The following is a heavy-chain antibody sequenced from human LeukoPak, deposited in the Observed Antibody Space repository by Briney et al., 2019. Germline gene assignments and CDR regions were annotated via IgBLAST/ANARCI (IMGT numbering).Heavy chain of an antibody. V-gene: IGHV1-2*02. Sequence: ASVKVSCKASGYTFTGYYMHWVRQAPGQGLEWMGWINPNSGGTNYAQKFQGRVTMTRDTSISTAYMELSRLRSDGTAVYYCASGVVVAVGSLAFDIWGQGTMVTVSS. J-gene: IGHJ3*02. CDR2: INPNSGGT. CDR3: ASGVVVAVGSLAFDI. CDR1: GYTFTGYY. D-gene: IGHD2-15*01.